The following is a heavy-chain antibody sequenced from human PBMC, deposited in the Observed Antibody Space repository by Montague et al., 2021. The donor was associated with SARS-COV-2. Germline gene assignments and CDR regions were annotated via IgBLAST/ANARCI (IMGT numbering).Heavy chain of an antibody. D-gene: IGHD3-10*01. V-gene: IGHV4-39*01. J-gene: IGHJ3*02. CDR1: GGSISSSSYY. CDR2: IFYTGST. Sequence: SETLSLTCTVSGGSISSSSYYWGWIRQPPGKGPEWIGSIFYTGSTYYNPSFKSRVTISVYTSKNQFSLKLSSVTAADTAVYYCARHITGSGNAFDIWGQGTMVTVSS. CDR3: ARHITGSGNAFDI.